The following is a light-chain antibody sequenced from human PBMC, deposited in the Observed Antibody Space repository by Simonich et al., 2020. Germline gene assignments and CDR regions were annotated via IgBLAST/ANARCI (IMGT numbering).Light chain of an antibody. V-gene: IGKV1-39*01. CDR2: AAS. Sequence: DIQMTQSPSSLSASVGDRDTITCRASQSISSYLNWYKQKPGKAPKLLIYAASSLQSGGPSRFSGSGSGTDFTLTISSLQPEDFATYYCQQSYSTPPTFGGGTKVEIK. CDR1: QSISSY. CDR3: QQSYSTPPT. J-gene: IGKJ4*01.